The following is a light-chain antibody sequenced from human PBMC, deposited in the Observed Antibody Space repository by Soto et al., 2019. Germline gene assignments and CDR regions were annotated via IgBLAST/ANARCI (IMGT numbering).Light chain of an antibody. CDR3: CSYGGSFPYV. V-gene: IGLV2-11*01. CDR2: DVT. Sequence: QSVLTQPTSVSGSPGQSVTISCTGTSSDVGGYDYVSWYQQHPGKAPKLLIYDVTKRPSGVPDRFSGSKSGNTASLTISGLQAEDEADFFCCSYGGSFPYVFGTGTQLTVL. CDR1: SSDVGGYDY. J-gene: IGLJ1*01.